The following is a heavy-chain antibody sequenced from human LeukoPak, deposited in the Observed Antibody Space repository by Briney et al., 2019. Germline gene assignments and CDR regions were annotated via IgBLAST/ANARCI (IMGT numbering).Heavy chain of an antibody. CDR1: GFTFSSYA. Sequence: GGSLGLSCAAYGFTFSSYAMSWVRQAPGKGLEWVSAISGSGGSTYYADSVKGRFTISRDNSKNTLYLQMNSLRAEDTAVYYCATSARSSPYYFDYWGQGTLVTVSS. CDR3: ATSARSSPYYFDY. CDR2: ISGSGGST. D-gene: IGHD4-17*01. J-gene: IGHJ4*02. V-gene: IGHV3-23*01.